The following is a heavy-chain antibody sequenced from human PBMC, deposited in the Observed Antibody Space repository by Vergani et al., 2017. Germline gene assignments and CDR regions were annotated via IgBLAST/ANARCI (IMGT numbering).Heavy chain of an antibody. CDR1: GFTFSSYG. CDR2: IWYDGSNK. CDR3: AREWMERASYDCWSGSYYYYYGMDV. J-gene: IGHJ6*02. Sequence: QVQLVESGGGVVQPGRSLRLSCAASGFTFSSYGMHWVRQAPGKGLEWVAVIWYDGSNKYYADSVKGRFTISRDNAKNSLYLQMNSLRAEDTAVYYCAREWMERASYDCWSGSYYYYYGMDVWGQGTTVTVSS. V-gene: IGHV3-33*01. D-gene: IGHD3-3*01.